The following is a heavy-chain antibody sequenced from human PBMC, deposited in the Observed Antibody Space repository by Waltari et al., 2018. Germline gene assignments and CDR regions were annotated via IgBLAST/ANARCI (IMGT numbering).Heavy chain of an antibody. J-gene: IGHJ3*02. CDR2: ISSIGSTI. CDR3: ILFESGAFDI. Sequence: EVQLVESGGGLVQPGGSLRLSCAASGFTFSSYEMNWVRQAPGKGLEGVSYISSIGSTIYYADSVKGRFTISRDNAKNSLYLQMNSLRAEDTAVYYCILFESGAFDIWGQGTMVTVSS. D-gene: IGHD3-10*01. CDR1: GFTFSSYE. V-gene: IGHV3-48*03.